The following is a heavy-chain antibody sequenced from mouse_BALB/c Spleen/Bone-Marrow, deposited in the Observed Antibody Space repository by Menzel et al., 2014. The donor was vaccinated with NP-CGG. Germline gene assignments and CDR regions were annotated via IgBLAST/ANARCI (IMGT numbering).Heavy chain of an antibody. V-gene: IGHV1-4*01. J-gene: IGHJ4*01. CDR2: IDPSSGYT. D-gene: IGHD1-1*01. CDR3: ARGHYGSSYSAVDY. CDR1: GSTFTNYT. Sequence: VQLQQSGAELARPGASVQMSCKASGSTFTNYTMHWIKRRPGQGLEWIGYIDPSSGYTNYNQKFKVKATLTADKSSSTAYTQLSGLTSEASAVYYCARGHYGSSYSAVDYWGQGTSVTVSS.